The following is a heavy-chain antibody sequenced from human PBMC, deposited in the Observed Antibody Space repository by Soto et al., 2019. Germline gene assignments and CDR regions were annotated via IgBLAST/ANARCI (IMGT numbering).Heavy chain of an antibody. D-gene: IGHD3-22*01. J-gene: IGHJ4*02. CDR2: IYYSGST. V-gene: IGHV4-31*03. CDR1: GGSISSGGYY. Sequence: SETLSLTCTVSGGSISSGGYYWSWIRQHPGKGLEWIGYIYYSGSTYYNPSLRSRVTISVDTSKNQFSLKLRSVTAADTAVFYCAGLYPYESSGYHLNYWGQGALVTVSS. CDR3: AGLYPYESSGYHLNY.